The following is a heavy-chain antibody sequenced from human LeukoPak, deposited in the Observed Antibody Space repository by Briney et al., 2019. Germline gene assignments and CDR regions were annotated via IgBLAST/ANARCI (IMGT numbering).Heavy chain of an antibody. CDR3: ARVGRSSYGLDY. D-gene: IGHD5-18*01. CDR1: GFTFSSYE. Sequence: GGSLRLSCAASGFTFSSYEMNWVRQAPGKGLEWVSYISSSGSTIYYADSVKGRFTISRDNAKNSLCLQMNSLRAEDTAVYYCARVGRSSYGLDYWGQGTLVTVSS. CDR2: ISSSGSTI. J-gene: IGHJ4*02. V-gene: IGHV3-48*03.